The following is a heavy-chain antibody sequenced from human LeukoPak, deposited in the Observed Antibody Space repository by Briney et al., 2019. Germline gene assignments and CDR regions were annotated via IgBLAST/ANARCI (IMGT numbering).Heavy chain of an antibody. Sequence: GGSLRLSCAASGFTVSSTYMSWVRQAPGRGLEFVSIIYSGDSTYYADSVKGRFTISRDNSKNTLYLQMNSLRAEDTAVYYCARDLGYSHFDYWGQGTLVTVSS. CDR1: GFTVSSTY. J-gene: IGHJ4*02. D-gene: IGHD5-18*01. CDR2: IYSGDST. V-gene: IGHV3-66*01. CDR3: ARDLGYSHFDY.